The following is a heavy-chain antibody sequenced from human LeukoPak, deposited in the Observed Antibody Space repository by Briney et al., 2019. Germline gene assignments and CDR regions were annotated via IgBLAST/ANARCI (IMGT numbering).Heavy chain of an antibody. D-gene: IGHD3-22*01. CDR2: IGVSGNT. J-gene: IGHJ4*02. Sequence: GGSLRLSCVASGFTLGSYWMSWVRQAPGKGLEWVSVIGVSGNTFYADSVKGRFTISRDNSKNTLYLQMNSLRAEDTAVYYCAKRDSSGYYYFDSWGQGILVTVSS. V-gene: IGHV3-23*01. CDR1: GFTLGSYW. CDR3: AKRDSSGYYYFDS.